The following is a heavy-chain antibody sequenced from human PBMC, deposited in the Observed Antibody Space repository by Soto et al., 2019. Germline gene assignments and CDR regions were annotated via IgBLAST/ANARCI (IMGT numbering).Heavy chain of an antibody. CDR3: AKDSIPYSSSYDLDH. CDR2: MTATGVSI. Sequence: EVQLLESGGGLVQPGGSLRLSCVASGFSFSGYAMSWVRQAPGKGLVWVSSMTATGVSIYYADSVRGRFTISRDNSKNTLYLQMSSLRAEVTARYYCAKDSIPYSSSYDLDHWGRGALVTVSS. J-gene: IGHJ4*02. V-gene: IGHV3-23*01. CDR1: GFSFSGYA. D-gene: IGHD6-6*01.